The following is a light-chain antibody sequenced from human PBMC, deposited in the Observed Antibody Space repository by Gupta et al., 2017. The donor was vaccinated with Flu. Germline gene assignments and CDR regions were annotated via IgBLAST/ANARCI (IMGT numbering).Light chain of an antibody. V-gene: IGKV3-11*01. CDR2: DAS. J-gene: IGKJ2*01. Sequence: EIVLTQSPATLSLSPGERATLSCRASQSVGTYLAWYQQKPGQTPRLLIYDASNRATGIPARFSGSGSGTDFTLTISSLEPEDFAVYYCQKRSNWPPYTFAQGTRLEI. CDR3: QKRSNWPPYT. CDR1: QSVGTY.